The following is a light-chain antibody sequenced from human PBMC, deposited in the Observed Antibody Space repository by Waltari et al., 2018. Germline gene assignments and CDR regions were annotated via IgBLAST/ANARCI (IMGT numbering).Light chain of an antibody. J-gene: IGLJ3*02. CDR1: NIGSKS. V-gene: IGLV3-21*04. Sequence: YVLTQPPSVSVDPGKTARLTCGGDNIGSKSVSWYQQKPGQAPVLVMFYDSDRPSGIPERFSGSNTGNTATLTISWVEAGDEADYHCQVWDDVTDSGVFGGGTKLTVL. CDR3: QVWDDVTDSGV. CDR2: YDS.